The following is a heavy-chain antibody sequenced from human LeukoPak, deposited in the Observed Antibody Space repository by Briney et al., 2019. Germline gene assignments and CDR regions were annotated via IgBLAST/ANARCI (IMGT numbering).Heavy chain of an antibody. CDR2: INSDGSST. CDR1: GFTLSSYW. CDR3: ARDRTLRPPTYMDV. Sequence: PGGSLRLSCAASGFTLSSYWMHWVRQAPGKGLVWVSLINSDGSSTNYADSVKGRFTTSRDNAKNTLYLQMNSLRAEDTAVYYCARDRTLRPPTYMDVWGKGTTVTVSS. V-gene: IGHV3-74*01. J-gene: IGHJ6*03.